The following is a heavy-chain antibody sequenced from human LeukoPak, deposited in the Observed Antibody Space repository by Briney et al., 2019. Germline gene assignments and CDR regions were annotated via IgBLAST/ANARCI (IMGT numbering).Heavy chain of an antibody. CDR1: GFTFSSYG. V-gene: IGHV3-23*01. D-gene: IGHD2-21*02. CDR3: ASGLAVTATTYWYFDL. Sequence: VGSLRLSCAASGFTFSSYGMSWVRQAPGKGLEWVSTISGSGGETNYADSVKGRFTISRDNSKHTLYLQMSSLRAEDTAVYYCASGLAVTATTYWYFDLWGRGTLVTVSS. CDR2: ISGSGGET. J-gene: IGHJ2*01.